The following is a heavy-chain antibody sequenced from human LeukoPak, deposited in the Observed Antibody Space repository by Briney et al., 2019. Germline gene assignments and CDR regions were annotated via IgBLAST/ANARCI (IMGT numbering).Heavy chain of an antibody. J-gene: IGHJ4*02. D-gene: IGHD5-18*01. Sequence: SETLSLTSTVSGGSISSGDRYWSWIRQSPGKGLEWIGYIYSTGNTYYNPSLKSRVIISVDTSKNQFSLELNSVTAADTAVYYCARDSYSYGYGGFDYWGQGILVTVSS. CDR1: GGSISSGDRY. CDR3: ARDSYSYGYGGFDY. V-gene: IGHV4-30-4*01. CDR2: IYSTGNT.